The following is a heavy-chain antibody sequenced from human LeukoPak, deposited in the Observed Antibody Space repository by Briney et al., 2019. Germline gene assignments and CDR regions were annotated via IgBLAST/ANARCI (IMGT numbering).Heavy chain of an antibody. CDR1: VFTFSSYS. CDR2: ISSSSSTI. D-gene: IGHD3-3*01. CDR3: ARDFWSGFRFDP. V-gene: IGHV3-48*02. Sequence: GSLRLSCAASVFTFSSYSMNWVRQAPGKGLEWVSYISSSSSTIYYADSVKGRFTISRDNAKNSLYLQMNSLRDEDTAVYYCARDFWSGFRFDPWGQGTLVTVSS. J-gene: IGHJ5*02.